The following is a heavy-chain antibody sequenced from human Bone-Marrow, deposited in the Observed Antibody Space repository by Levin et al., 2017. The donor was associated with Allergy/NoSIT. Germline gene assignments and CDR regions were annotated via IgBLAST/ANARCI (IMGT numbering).Heavy chain of an antibody. J-gene: IGHJ4*02. CDR1: GGSISSDNYY. CDR3: ARVRDGYNFGDYYFDS. Sequence: SETLSLTCTVSGGSISSDNYYWTWIRQPPGKGLECIGYTYYNGSTYYNPSLKSRVTISVDTSKNQFSLKLDSVTAADTAVYYCARVRDGYNFGDYYFDSWGQGTLVIVSS. CDR2: TYYNGST. D-gene: IGHD5-24*01. V-gene: IGHV4-30-4*01.